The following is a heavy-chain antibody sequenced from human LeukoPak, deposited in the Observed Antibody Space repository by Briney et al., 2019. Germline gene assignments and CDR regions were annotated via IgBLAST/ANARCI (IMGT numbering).Heavy chain of an antibody. V-gene: IGHV1-46*01. Sequence: GASVKVSCKASGYTFTSYYMHWVRQAPGQGLEWMGIINPSGGSTGYAQKFQGRVTMTRDTSTSTVYMELSSLRSEDTAVYYCARGSGGTSREWLMDVWGQGTTVTVSS. CDR1: GYTFTSYY. D-gene: IGHD4-23*01. J-gene: IGHJ6*02. CDR2: INPSGGST. CDR3: ARGSGGTSREWLMDV.